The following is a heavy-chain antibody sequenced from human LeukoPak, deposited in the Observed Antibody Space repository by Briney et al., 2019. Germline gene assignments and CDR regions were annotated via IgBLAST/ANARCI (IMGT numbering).Heavy chain of an antibody. CDR3: AKGISGYSGYDYIEYFQH. V-gene: IGHV3-23*01. CDR2: ISGSGGST. J-gene: IGHJ1*01. CDR1: GFTFSSYA. D-gene: IGHD5-12*01. Sequence: GGSLRLSCAASGFTFSSYAMSWVRQAPGKGLEWVSAISGSGGSTYYADSVKGRFTISRDNSKNTLYLQMNSLRAEDTAVYYCAKGISGYSGYDYIEYFQHWGQGTLVTVSS.